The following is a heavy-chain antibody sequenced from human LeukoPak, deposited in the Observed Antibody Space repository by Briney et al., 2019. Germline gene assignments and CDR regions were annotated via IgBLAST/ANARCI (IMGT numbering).Heavy chain of an antibody. Sequence: PSETLSLTCTVSGGSISGFYWSWIRQAPGRGLEWIGYIHYSGSTNYSPSLNSRVTISVDTSKNQFSLKLTSVTAADTAVYYCARHSICFDPWGQGTLVTVSS. CDR2: IHYSGST. J-gene: IGHJ5*02. V-gene: IGHV4-59*08. CDR3: ARHSICFDP. CDR1: GGSISGFY.